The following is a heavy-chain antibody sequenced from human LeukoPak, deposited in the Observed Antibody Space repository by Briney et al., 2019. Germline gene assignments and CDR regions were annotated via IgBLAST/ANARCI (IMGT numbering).Heavy chain of an antibody. J-gene: IGHJ4*02. Sequence: ASVKVSCKACGYSLKDYFIHWLRQAPGQGPEWLGWINSKSGDTDYGQQFRGRVNMTRDMAISTIYLELHSLRIDDTAIYYCARADSSDNSYSIGYLDHWGQGSLVTVSS. CDR1: GYSLKDYF. CDR3: ARADSSDNSYSIGYLDH. V-gene: IGHV1-2*02. D-gene: IGHD3-22*01. CDR2: INSKSGDT.